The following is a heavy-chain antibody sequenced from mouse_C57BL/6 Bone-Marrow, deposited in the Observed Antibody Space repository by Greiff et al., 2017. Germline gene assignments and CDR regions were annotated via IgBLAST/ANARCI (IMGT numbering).Heavy chain of an antibody. Sequence: EVQLQQSGPELVKPGASVKISCKASGYSFTDYNMNWVKQSNGKSLEWIGVINPNYGTTSYNQKFKGKATLSVDQSSSTADMQLNSLTSEDSAVYYCARSGIPLLLRIDYWGQGTTLTVSS. V-gene: IGHV1-39*01. CDR2: INPNYGTT. CDR3: ARSGIPLLLRIDY. CDR1: GYSFTDYN. D-gene: IGHD1-1*01. J-gene: IGHJ2*01.